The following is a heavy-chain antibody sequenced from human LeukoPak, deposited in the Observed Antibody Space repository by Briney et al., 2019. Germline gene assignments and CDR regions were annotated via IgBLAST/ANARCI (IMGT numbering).Heavy chain of an antibody. CDR1: GYTFTSYY. J-gene: IGHJ6*03. V-gene: IGHV1-46*01. Sequence: ASVKVSCKASGYTFTSYYMHWVRQAPGQGLEWMGIINPSGGSTSYAQKFQGRVTMTRDMSTSTVYMELSSLRSEDTAVYYCARDGTYYDFWSGWRNYYYYMDVWGKGTTVTVSS. CDR2: INPSGGST. D-gene: IGHD3-3*01. CDR3: ARDGTYYDFWSGWRNYYYYMDV.